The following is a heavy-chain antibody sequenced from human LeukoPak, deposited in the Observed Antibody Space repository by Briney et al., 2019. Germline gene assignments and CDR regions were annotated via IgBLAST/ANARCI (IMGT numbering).Heavy chain of an antibody. CDR2: FSGSSGGT. V-gene: IGHV3-23*01. D-gene: IGHD6-13*01. Sequence: GSLRLSCAVSGFTFSSYAMSWVRQAPGKGLEWVSGFSGSSGGTYYADSVKGRFTISRDNSKNTLYLQMNSLRAEDTAIYYCAKDLGRAAAGRFDYWGQGTLVTVSS. CDR1: GFTFSSYA. J-gene: IGHJ4*02. CDR3: AKDLGRAAAGRFDY.